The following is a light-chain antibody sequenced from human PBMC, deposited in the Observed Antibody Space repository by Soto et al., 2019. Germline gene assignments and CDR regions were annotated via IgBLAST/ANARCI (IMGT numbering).Light chain of an antibody. CDR3: MQGTHWT. V-gene: IGKV2D-30*01. Sequence: DVVMTQSPLSLPVTLGQPASISCRSSQSLVSSDGNTYLTWFQQRPGQSPRRLIYKVSNWDSGVPDRFSGSGSPDRFSGSGSATDFTLKISRVEAEDVGVYYCMQGTHWTFGQGTKVEIK. J-gene: IGKJ1*01. CDR1: QSLVSSDGNTY. CDR2: KVS.